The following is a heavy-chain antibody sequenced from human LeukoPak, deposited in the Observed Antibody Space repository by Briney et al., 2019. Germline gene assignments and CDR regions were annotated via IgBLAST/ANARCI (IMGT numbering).Heavy chain of an antibody. D-gene: IGHD3-22*01. CDR2: ISYDGNNK. V-gene: IGHV3-30*04. J-gene: IGHJ4*02. Sequence: PGGSLRLSCAASGFTFSSYAMHWVRQAPGKGLEWVAVISYDGNNKYYADSVEGRFTISRDNSNNTLYLQMNSLRAEDTAVYYCARDFYDSSGYYYDYWGQGTLVTVSS. CDR3: ARDFYDSSGYYYDY. CDR1: GFTFSSYA.